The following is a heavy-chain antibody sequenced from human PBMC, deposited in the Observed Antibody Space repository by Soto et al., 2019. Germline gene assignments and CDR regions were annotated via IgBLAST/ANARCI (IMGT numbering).Heavy chain of an antibody. V-gene: IGHV1-18*01. D-gene: IGHD6-19*01. CDR3: ARELEGGIAVAGPFDY. CDR1: GYTFTSYG. CDR2: ISAYNGNT. Sequence: ASVKVSCKASGYTFTSYGISWVRQAPGQGPEWMGWISAYNGNTNYAQKLQGRVTMTTDTSTSTAYMELRSLRSDDTAVYYCARELEGGIAVAGPFDYWGQGTLVTVSS. J-gene: IGHJ4*02.